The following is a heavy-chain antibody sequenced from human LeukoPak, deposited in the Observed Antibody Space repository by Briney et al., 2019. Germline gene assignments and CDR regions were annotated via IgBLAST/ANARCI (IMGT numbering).Heavy chain of an antibody. D-gene: IGHD3-10*01. CDR2: IYYSGST. J-gene: IGHJ4*02. CDR3: ARGVPRYGSGSYSGY. Sequence: PSETLSLTCTVSGGSISSSSYYWGWIRQPPGKGLEWIGSIYYSGSTYYNPSLKSRVTISVDTSKNQFSLKLSSVTAADTAVYYCARGVPRYGSGSYSGYWGQGTLVTVSS. CDR1: GGSISSSSYY. V-gene: IGHV4-39*01.